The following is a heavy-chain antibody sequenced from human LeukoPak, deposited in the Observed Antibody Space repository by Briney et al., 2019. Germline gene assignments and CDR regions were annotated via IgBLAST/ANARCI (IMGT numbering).Heavy chain of an antibody. CDR1: GFTFNIYA. V-gene: IGHV3-23*01. D-gene: IGHD3-22*01. CDR2: ITSSGDAT. J-gene: IGHJ5*01. CDR3: AKDRPNYHESNGHYYRLNGDS. Sequence: GSLRLSCAASGFTFNIYAMSWVRQAPGKGLEWVSSITSSGDATFHADSVKDRFTISRDNSKSTLYLQMSRLRVEDTAVYYCAKDRPNYHESNGHYYRLNGDSWGQGTLVTVSS.